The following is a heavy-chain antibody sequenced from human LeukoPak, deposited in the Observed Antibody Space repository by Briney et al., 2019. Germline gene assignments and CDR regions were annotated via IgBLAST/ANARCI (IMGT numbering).Heavy chain of an antibody. Sequence: GASVKVSCKASGYTFTGYYMHWVRQAPGQGLEWMGWINPNSGGTNYAQKFQGRVAMTRDTSISTAYMELSRLRSDDTAVYYCARSSGWYRQYYFDYWGQGTLVIVSP. CDR3: ARSSGWYRQYYFDY. V-gene: IGHV1-2*02. J-gene: IGHJ4*02. CDR2: INPNSGGT. CDR1: GYTFTGYY. D-gene: IGHD6-19*01.